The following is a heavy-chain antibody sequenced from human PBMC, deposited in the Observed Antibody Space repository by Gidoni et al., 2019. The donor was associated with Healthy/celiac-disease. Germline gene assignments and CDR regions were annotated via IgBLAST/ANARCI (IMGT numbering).Heavy chain of an antibody. Sequence: EVQLVESGGGLVQPGGSLRLSCAASGFTFSSYSMNWVRQAPGKGLEWVSYISSSSSTIYYADSVKGRFTISRDNAKNSLYLQMNSLRDEDTAVYYCAREKRYTAMVTNYYYGMDVWGQGTTVTVSS. J-gene: IGHJ6*02. D-gene: IGHD5-18*01. CDR1: GFTFSSYS. V-gene: IGHV3-48*02. CDR3: AREKRYTAMVTNYYYGMDV. CDR2: ISSSSSTI.